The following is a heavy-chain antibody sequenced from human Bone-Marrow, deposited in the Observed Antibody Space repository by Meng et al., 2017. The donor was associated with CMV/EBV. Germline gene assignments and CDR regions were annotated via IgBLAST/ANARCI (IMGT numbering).Heavy chain of an antibody. Sequence: SGYTFTSYYMHWVRQAPGQGLEWMGMIIPADATTTCAQKFQGRVTMTRDTSTSTVYMEMSSLRSEDTAIYYCARGGYCSSDSCPFDYWGQGTLVTVSS. CDR2: IIPADATT. CDR3: ARGGYCSSDSCPFDY. V-gene: IGHV1-46*01. D-gene: IGHD2-2*01. J-gene: IGHJ4*02. CDR1: GYTFTSYY.